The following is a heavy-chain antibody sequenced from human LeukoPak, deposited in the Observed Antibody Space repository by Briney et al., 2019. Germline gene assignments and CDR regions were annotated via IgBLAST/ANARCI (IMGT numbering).Heavy chain of an antibody. D-gene: IGHD6-19*01. CDR3: ARDHIAVAGRFDY. Sequence: WASVKVSCKASGYTFANYGISWVRLAPGQRLEWMGWTSTYNDNTNYAQKFQDRVTMTTDTSTSTAYMELRSLRSDDTAVYYCARDHIAVAGRFDYWGQRTLVTVSS. J-gene: IGHJ4*02. V-gene: IGHV1-18*01. CDR1: GYTFANYG. CDR2: TSTYNDNT.